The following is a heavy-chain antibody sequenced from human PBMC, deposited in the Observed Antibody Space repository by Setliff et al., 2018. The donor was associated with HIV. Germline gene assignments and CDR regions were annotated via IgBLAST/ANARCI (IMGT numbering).Heavy chain of an antibody. CDR3: ARIPARAAAAYCSSTNCQGGFDQ. V-gene: IGHV1-8*01. CDR1: GYTFTTYS. D-gene: IGHD2-2*01. J-gene: IGHJ4*02. Sequence: GASVKVSCKASGYTFTTYSIHWVRQAPGQSLEWMGWMNPNSGNTGYAQKFQGRFTMTRNTSISTAYMELSSLRSDDTAVYYCARIPARAAAAYCSSTNCQGGFDQWGQGTPVTVSS. CDR2: MNPNSGNT.